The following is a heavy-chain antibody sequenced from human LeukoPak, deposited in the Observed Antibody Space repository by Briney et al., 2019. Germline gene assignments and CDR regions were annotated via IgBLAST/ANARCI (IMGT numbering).Heavy chain of an antibody. CDR3: ARAELTRYGDYGTFDY. V-gene: IGHV1-8*03. J-gene: IGHJ4*02. Sequence: VASVKVSCKASGYTFTSYDINWVRQATGQGLEWMGWMNPNSGNTGYAQKFQGRVTITRNTSISTAYMELSSLRSEDTAAYYCARAELTRYGDYGTFDYWGQGTLVTVSS. D-gene: IGHD4-17*01. CDR1: GYTFTSYD. CDR2: MNPNSGNT.